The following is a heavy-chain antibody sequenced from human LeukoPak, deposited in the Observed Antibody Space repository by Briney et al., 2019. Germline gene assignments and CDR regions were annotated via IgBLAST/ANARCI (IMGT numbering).Heavy chain of an antibody. V-gene: IGHV5-51*01. CDR3: ARQDASGSRCFDY. CDR1: GYDFSDYW. D-gene: IGHD3-10*01. J-gene: IGHJ4*02. CDR2: SYPADSDT. Sequence: GESLKISCKVNGYDFSDYWIGWVRQMPGKGLEWSVISYPADSDTGYSPYVQGHVTMSVDKATGTAHLQWRSLRASDPAIYYCARQDASGSRCFDYWGQGTLVTVSS.